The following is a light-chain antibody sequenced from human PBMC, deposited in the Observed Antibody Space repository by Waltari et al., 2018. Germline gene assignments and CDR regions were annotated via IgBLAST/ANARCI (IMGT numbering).Light chain of an antibody. Sequence: DIVMTQSPGSLPVSLGERATINCRSSQSILDTSKNKKHLAWYQQKPGQPLKLLIYWASTRESGVPDRFSGGGSGTEFTLHLSSVQGEDAAVYYCQQYYESPLTFGQGTKVEIE. CDR3: QQYYESPLT. CDR2: WAS. V-gene: IGKV4-1*01. J-gene: IGKJ1*01. CDR1: QSILDTSKNKKH.